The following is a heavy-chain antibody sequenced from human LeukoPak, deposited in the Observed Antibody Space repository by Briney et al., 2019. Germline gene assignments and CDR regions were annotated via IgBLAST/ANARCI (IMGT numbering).Heavy chain of an antibody. CDR2: INSDGSDR. D-gene: IGHD4-17*01. V-gene: IGHV3-74*01. J-gene: IGHJ3*02. Sequence: GGSLRLSCAASGFTFSSNWMHWVRQTPGKGLVWVSRINSDGSDRSYADSVKGRFTISRDNAKNTLYLQMSSLRAEDTAVYYCARVDYGDYVAAVDIWGQGTLVTVFS. CDR1: GFTFSSNW. CDR3: ARVDYGDYVAAVDI.